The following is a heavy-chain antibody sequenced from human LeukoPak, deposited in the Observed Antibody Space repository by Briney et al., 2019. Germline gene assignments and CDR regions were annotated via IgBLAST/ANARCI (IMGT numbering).Heavy chain of an antibody. D-gene: IGHD3-10*01. V-gene: IGHV4-39*07. CDR3: ARAVAGWFDP. CDR1: GGSISSSSYY. Sequence: SETLSLTCTVSGGSISSSSYYWGGIRQPPGKGLEWIGSIYYSGSTYYNPSLKSRVTISVDTSKNQFSLKLSSVTAADTAVYYCARAVAGWFDPWGQGTLVTVSS. J-gene: IGHJ5*02. CDR2: IYYSGST.